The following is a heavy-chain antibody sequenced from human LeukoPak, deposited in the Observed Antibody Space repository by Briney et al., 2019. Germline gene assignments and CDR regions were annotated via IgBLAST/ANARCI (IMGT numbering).Heavy chain of an antibody. CDR1: GFTVSSNY. D-gene: IGHD2-15*01. Sequence: GGSLRLSCAASGFTVSSNYMSWVRQAPGKGLEWVSSISSSSSYIYYADSVKGRFTISRDNAKNSLYLQMNSLRAEDTAVYYCARDREVVAAGYFDYWGQGTLVTVSS. CDR3: ARDREVVAAGYFDY. CDR2: ISSSSSYI. J-gene: IGHJ4*02. V-gene: IGHV3-21*01.